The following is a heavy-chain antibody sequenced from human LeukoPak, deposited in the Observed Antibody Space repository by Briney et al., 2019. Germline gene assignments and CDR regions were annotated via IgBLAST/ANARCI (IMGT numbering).Heavy chain of an antibody. Sequence: TGGSLRLSCSTSGFTFRDYAMSWVRQAPGKGLEWVGFIQAKAYGGAAKYAASVNGRFIISRDDSQSIANLQMNDLKTEDTAIYYCTRAPHPRCSYNGCYLDYWGQGTLVTVSS. J-gene: IGHJ4*02. CDR3: TRAPHPRCSYNGCYLDY. V-gene: IGHV3-49*04. D-gene: IGHD2-2*01. CDR2: IQAKAYGGAA. CDR1: GFTFRDYA.